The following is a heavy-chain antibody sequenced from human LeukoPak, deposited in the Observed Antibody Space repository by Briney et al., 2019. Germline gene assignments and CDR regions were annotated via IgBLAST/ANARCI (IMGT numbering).Heavy chain of an antibody. Sequence: PGGSLRLSCAASGFTFSSYWMSWVRQAPGKGLEWVAVISYDGSNKYYADSVKGRFTISRDNSKNTLYLQMNSLRAEDTAVYYCARVGRQQLVTYFDYWGQGTLVTVSS. V-gene: IGHV3-30-3*01. D-gene: IGHD6-13*01. CDR3: ARVGRQQLVTYFDY. J-gene: IGHJ4*02. CDR2: ISYDGSNK. CDR1: GFTFSSYW.